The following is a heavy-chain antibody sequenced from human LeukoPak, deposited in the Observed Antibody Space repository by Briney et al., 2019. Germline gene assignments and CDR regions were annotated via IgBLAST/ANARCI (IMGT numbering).Heavy chain of an antibody. CDR3: ARGFDQYSSGWCSY. J-gene: IGHJ4*02. CDR1: GYTFTSYD. CDR2: MNPNSGNT. V-gene: IGHV1-8*01. D-gene: IGHD6-19*01. Sequence: RASVKVSCKASGYTFTSYDINWVRQATGQGLEWMGWMNPNSGNTGYAQKFQGRVTMTRNTSISTAYMELSSLRSEDTAVYYCARGFDQYSSGWCSYWGQGTLVTVSS.